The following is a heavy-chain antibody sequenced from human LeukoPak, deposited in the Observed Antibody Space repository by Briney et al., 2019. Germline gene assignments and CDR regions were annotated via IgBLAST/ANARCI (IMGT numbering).Heavy chain of an antibody. V-gene: IGHV1-8*01. CDR2: MNPNSGNT. D-gene: IGHD6-19*01. CDR3: ARGSRRAVAAPFGY. J-gene: IGHJ4*02. CDR1: GYTFTSYD. Sequence: GASVSVSFTASGYTFTSYDINWVRQATGQGLEWMGWMNPNSGNTGYAQKFQGRVTITRNTSISTAYMELSSLRSEDTAVYYCARGSRRAVAAPFGYWGQGTLVTVSS.